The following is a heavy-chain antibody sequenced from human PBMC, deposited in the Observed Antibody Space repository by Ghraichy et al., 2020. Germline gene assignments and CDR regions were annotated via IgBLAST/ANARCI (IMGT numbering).Heavy chain of an antibody. CDR2: ISGSGSGT. Sequence: GGSLRLSCAASGFTFSSNGMTWVRQAPGKGLEWVSTISGSGSGTFYADSVKGRFTISRDNAKNSLYLQMNSLRAEDTAVYYCAKHPTRSSSPQGAFVSWGPGTLVTVSS. J-gene: IGHJ5*02. D-gene: IGHD2-15*01. CDR1: GFTFSSNG. V-gene: IGHV3-23*01. CDR3: AKHPTRSSSPQGAFVS.